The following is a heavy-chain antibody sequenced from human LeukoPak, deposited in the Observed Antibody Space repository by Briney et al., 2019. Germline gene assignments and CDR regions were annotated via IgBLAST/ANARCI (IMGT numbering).Heavy chain of an antibody. CDR2: IKNKANSYIT. Sequence: GGTLRLSCAASGFTFNTYGMSWVRQAPGKGLEWVGRIKNKANSYITEYAPSVKGRFSISRDDSKNSLYLQMNSLKSEDTALYYCARVPTDWGQGTLVTASS. CDR1: GFTFNTYG. V-gene: IGHV3-72*01. CDR3: ARVPTD. J-gene: IGHJ4*02.